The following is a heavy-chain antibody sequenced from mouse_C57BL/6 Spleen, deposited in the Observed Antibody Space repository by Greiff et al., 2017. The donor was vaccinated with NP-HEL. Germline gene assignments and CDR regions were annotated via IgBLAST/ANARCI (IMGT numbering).Heavy chain of an antibody. D-gene: IGHD2-10*02. CDR2: INPSSGYT. V-gene: IGHV1-7*01. J-gene: IGHJ4*01. CDR3: ARISYDSYAMDY. CDR1: GYTFTSYW. Sequence: VQVVESGAELAKPGASVKLSCKASGYTFTSYWMHWVKQRPGQGLEWIGYINPSSGYTKYNQKFKDKATLTADKSSSTAYMQLSSLTYEDSAVYYCARISYDSYAMDYWGQGTSVTVSS.